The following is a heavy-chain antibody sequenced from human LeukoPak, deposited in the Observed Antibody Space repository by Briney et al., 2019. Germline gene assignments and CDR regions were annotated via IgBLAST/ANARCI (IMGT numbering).Heavy chain of an antibody. J-gene: IGHJ4*02. Sequence: GGSLRLSCAASGFTFSSYWMHWVRQAPGKGLVWVSRINSDGSSTSYADSVKGRFTISRDNAKNTLYLQMNSLRTEDTAVYYCARAPLDSSGYWVDYWGQGTLVTVSS. CDR2: INSDGSST. D-gene: IGHD3-22*01. V-gene: IGHV3-74*01. CDR3: ARAPLDSSGYWVDY. CDR1: GFTFSSYW.